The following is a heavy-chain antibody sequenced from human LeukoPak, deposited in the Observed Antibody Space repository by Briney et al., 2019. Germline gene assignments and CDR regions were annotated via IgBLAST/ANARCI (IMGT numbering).Heavy chain of an antibody. J-gene: IGHJ4*02. D-gene: IGHD3-3*01. CDR1: GFTFNSYA. CDR3: ARPIYDFWSGYYGY. CDR2: ISGSGGST. V-gene: IGHV3-23*01. Sequence: GGSLRLSCAASGFTFNSYAMSWVRQAPGKALEGGSAISGSGGSTYYADSVKGRFTIPRHNSKNRLYLQMTSLTAEDTAVYYCARPIYDFWSGYYGYWGQGTLVTVSS.